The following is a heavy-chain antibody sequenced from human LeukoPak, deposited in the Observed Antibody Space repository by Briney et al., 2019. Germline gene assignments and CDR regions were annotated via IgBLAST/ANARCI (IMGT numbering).Heavy chain of an antibody. Sequence: GGSLRLSCAASGFIFSNYWMSWVRQAPGKGLEWVANIKEDGSETYYVDSVKGRFTISRDNAKNSLDLQMNSLRAEDTAVYYCAKAMGGYYDSSGLDYWGQGTLVTVPS. J-gene: IGHJ4*02. CDR1: GFIFSNYW. CDR2: IKEDGSET. CDR3: AKAMGGYYDSSGLDY. V-gene: IGHV3-7*03. D-gene: IGHD3-22*01.